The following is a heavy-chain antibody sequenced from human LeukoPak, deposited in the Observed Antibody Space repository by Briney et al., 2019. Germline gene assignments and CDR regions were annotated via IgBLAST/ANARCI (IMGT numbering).Heavy chain of an antibody. V-gene: IGHV3-15*01. CDR1: GFTFSNAW. CDR3: NKGAGIAERDYYYGMDV. J-gene: IGHJ6*02. Sequence: GGSLRLSCAASGFTFSNAWMSWVRQAPGKGLEWVGRIKSKTDGGTTDYAAPVKGRFTISRDDSKNTLYLQMNSLKTEDTAVYYCNKGAGIAERDYYYGMDVWGQGTTVTVSS. CDR2: IKSKTDGGTT. D-gene: IGHD1-14*01.